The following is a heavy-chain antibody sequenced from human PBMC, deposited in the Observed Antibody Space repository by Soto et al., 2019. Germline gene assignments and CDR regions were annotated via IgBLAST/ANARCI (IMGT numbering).Heavy chain of an antibody. Sequence: GGSLSLSCAASGFTFRSYSMNWVRQAPGKGLEWVSYISSSSSTIYYADSVKGRFTISRDNAKNSLYLQMNSLRAEDTAVYYCARDSYGDYVLTRIFQHWGQGTLVTVSS. CDR2: ISSSSSTI. V-gene: IGHV3-48*01. CDR1: GFTFRSYS. CDR3: ARDSYGDYVLTRIFQH. J-gene: IGHJ1*01. D-gene: IGHD4-17*01.